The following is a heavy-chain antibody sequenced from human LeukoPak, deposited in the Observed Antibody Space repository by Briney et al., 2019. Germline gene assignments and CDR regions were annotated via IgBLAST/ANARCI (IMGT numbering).Heavy chain of an antibody. Sequence: GGSLRLSCAGSGFTFSSYGMNWVRQAPGKGLEWVSSISSSSSYIYYADSVKGRFTISRDNAKNSLYLQMNSLRVEDTAVYYCARDSPPRYFQHWGQGTLVTVSS. J-gene: IGHJ1*01. V-gene: IGHV3-21*01. CDR1: GFTFSSYG. CDR2: ISSSSSYI. CDR3: ARDSPPRYFQH.